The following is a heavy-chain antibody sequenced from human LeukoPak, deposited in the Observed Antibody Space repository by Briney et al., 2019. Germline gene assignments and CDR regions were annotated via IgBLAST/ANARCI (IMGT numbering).Heavy chain of an antibody. J-gene: IGHJ5*02. CDR1: GYTFTGYY. CDR2: ISAYNGNT. CDR3: TRDGRVAAAGTEAGDWFDP. Sequence: ASVKVSCKASGYTFTGYYMHWVRQAPGQGLEWMGWISAYNGNTNYAQKFQGRVTMTTDTSTSTAYMELRSLRSDDTAVYYCTRDGRVAAAGTEAGDWFDPWGQGTLVTVSS. D-gene: IGHD6-13*01. V-gene: IGHV1-18*04.